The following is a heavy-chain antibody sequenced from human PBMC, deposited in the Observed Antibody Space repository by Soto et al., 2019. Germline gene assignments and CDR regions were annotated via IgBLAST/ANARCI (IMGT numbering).Heavy chain of an antibody. Sequence: LSQTLSLTCAISGDSVSSNSATWNWIRQSPSRGLEWLGRTYYRSKWYNDYAVSVKSRITINPDTSKNQFSLHLNSVTPEDTAVYYCAREEILVAYNWFAPWGQGTLVTVSS. CDR2: TYYRSKWYN. CDR1: GDSVSSNSAT. J-gene: IGHJ5*02. D-gene: IGHD1-26*01. V-gene: IGHV6-1*01. CDR3: AREEILVAYNWFAP.